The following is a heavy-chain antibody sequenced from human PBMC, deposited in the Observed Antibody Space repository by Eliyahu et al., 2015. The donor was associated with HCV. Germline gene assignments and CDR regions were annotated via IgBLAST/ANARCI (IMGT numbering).Heavy chain of an antibody. J-gene: IGHJ4*02. CDR2: VNWRGDNS. CDR3: ARRVHASDWYYFDR. CDR1: GFTFDDYG. V-gene: IGHV3-20*04. D-gene: IGHD6-19*01. Sequence: EVRLVESGGGVAXPGGSLRXSCAASGFTFDDYGMSWVRQIPGTGPEWVATVNWRGDNSEYGDSXRGRFTISRDNAKRSLHLQMNGLRVEDTALYYCARRVHASDWYYFDRWGQGALVIVSS.